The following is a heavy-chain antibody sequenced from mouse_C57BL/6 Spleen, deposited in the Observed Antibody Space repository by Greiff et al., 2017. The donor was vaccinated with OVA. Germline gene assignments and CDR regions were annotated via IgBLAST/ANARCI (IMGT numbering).Heavy chain of an antibody. Sequence: VHVKQSGPELVKPGASVKISCKASGYTFTDYYMNWVKQSHGKSLEWIGDINPNNGGTSYNQKFKGKATLTVDKSSSTAYMELRSLTSEDSAVYYCARRGLLDAMDYWGQGTSVTVSS. CDR2: INPNNGGT. V-gene: IGHV1-26*01. CDR1: GYTFTDYY. CDR3: ARRGLLDAMDY. J-gene: IGHJ4*01. D-gene: IGHD2-10*01.